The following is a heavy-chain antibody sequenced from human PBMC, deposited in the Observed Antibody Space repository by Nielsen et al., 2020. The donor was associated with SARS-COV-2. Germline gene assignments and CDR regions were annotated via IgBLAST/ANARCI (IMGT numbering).Heavy chain of an antibody. D-gene: IGHD3-10*01. J-gene: IGHJ5*02. V-gene: IGHV3-48*02. CDR2: ISSSSSTI. Sequence: GGSLRLSCAASGFTFSSYSMNWVRQAPGKGLEWVSYISSSSSTIYYADSVKGRFTISRDNAKNSLYLQMNSLRDEDTAVYYCARGGSRRFGELSRSWFDPWGQGTLVTVSS. CDR1: GFTFSSYS. CDR3: ARGGSRRFGELSRSWFDP.